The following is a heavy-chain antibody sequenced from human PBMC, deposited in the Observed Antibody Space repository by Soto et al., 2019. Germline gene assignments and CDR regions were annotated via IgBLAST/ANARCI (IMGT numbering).Heavy chain of an antibody. Sequence: ASVKVSCKASGYTFTSYAMHWVRQAPGQRLEWMGWINAGNGNTKYSQKFQGRVTITRDTSASTAYMELSSLRSEDTAVYYCARGTVVVPAAMRPHYYGMDVWGQGTTVTVSS. D-gene: IGHD2-2*01. CDR3: ARGTVVVPAAMRPHYYGMDV. V-gene: IGHV1-3*01. CDR1: GYTFTSYA. CDR2: INAGNGNT. J-gene: IGHJ6*02.